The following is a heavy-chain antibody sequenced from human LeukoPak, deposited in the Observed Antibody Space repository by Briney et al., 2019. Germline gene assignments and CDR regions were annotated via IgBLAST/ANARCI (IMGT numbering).Heavy chain of an antibody. CDR1: GFTFSSYW. Sequence: GGSLRLSCAASGFTFSSYWMHWVRQAPGKGLVWVSRINSDGSSTSYADSVKGRFTISRDNSKNTLYLQMNSLRAEDTAVYYCAKAGSIAVEVYFDYWGQGTLVTVSS. D-gene: IGHD6-19*01. J-gene: IGHJ4*02. V-gene: IGHV3-74*01. CDR2: INSDGSST. CDR3: AKAGSIAVEVYFDY.